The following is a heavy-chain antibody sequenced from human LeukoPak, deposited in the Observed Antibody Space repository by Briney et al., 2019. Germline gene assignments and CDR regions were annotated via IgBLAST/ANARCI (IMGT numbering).Heavy chain of an antibody. CDR2: ISGSGGST. V-gene: IGHV3-23*01. J-gene: IGHJ4*02. CDR3: AKDGGFAYDILTGYYFFDY. D-gene: IGHD3-9*01. CDR1: GFTFSSYA. Sequence: PGGSLRLSCAASGFTFSSYAMSWVRQAPGKGLEWVSAISGSGGSTYYADSVKGRFTISRDNSKNTLYLQMNSLSAEDTAVYYCAKDGGFAYDILTGYYFFDYWGQGTLVTVSS.